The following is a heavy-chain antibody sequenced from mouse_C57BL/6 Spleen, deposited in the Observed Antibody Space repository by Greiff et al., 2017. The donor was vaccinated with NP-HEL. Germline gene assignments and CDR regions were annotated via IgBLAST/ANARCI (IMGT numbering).Heavy chain of an antibody. Sequence: VQLQQSGAELVRPGASVKLSCTASGFNIKDDYMHWVKQRPEQGLEWIGWIDPENGDTEYASKFQGKATITADTSSNTAYLQLSSLTSEDTAVYYCTQASLRRDVSSFAYWGQGTLVTVSA. CDR1: GFNIKDDY. CDR3: TQASLRRDVSSFAY. D-gene: IGHD2-12*01. V-gene: IGHV14-4*01. CDR2: IDPENGDT. J-gene: IGHJ3*01.